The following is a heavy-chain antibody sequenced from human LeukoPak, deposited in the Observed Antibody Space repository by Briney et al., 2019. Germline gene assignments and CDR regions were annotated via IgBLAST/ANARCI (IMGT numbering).Heavy chain of an antibody. CDR3: ARGGRDGSQGHY. CDR2: IYYSGST. D-gene: IGHD5-24*01. J-gene: IGHJ4*02. CDR1: GGSISSYY. Sequence: SETLSLTCTVSGGSISSYYWSWIRQPPGKGLEGIGYIYYSGSTNYNPSRHSRVTIPVDTSKNQLYLQLSSVTAADTAVYYCARGGRDGSQGHYWGQGTLVTVPS. V-gene: IGHV4-59*01.